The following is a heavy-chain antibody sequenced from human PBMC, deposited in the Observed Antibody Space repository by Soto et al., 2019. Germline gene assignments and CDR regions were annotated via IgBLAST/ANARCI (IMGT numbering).Heavy chain of an antibody. CDR2: ISGSGGST. CDR3: AKDQGRRGVTGVY. Sequence: EVPLLESGGGLVQPGGSLRLSCAASGFTFSSYAMSWVRQAPGKGLEWVSAISGSGGSTYYADSVKGRFTISRDNSKNTLYLQMNSLRAEDTAVYYCAKDQGRRGVTGVYWGQGTLVTVSS. J-gene: IGHJ4*02. D-gene: IGHD2-21*02. V-gene: IGHV3-23*01. CDR1: GFTFSSYA.